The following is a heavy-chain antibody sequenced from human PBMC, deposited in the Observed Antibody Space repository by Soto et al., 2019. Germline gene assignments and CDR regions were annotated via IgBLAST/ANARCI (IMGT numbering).Heavy chain of an antibody. Sequence: SETLSLTCTVSGGSISSSSYYWGWIRQPPGKGLEWIGSVVYSGSTYYNPSLKSRVTISVDTSKNQFSMKLSSVTAADTAVYSCACLFSAGYSYGFYYYGMDVWGQGTTV. CDR2: VVYSGST. J-gene: IGHJ6*02. V-gene: IGHV4-39*01. D-gene: IGHD5-18*01. CDR1: GGSISSSSYY. CDR3: ACLFSAGYSYGFYYYGMDV.